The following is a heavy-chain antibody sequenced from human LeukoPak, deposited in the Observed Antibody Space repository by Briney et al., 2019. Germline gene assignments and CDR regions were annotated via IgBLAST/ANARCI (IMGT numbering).Heavy chain of an antibody. CDR2: ISAYNGNA. J-gene: IGHJ6*03. CDR1: GYTFISYG. D-gene: IGHD3-3*01. Sequence: ASVKVSCKASGYTFISYGISWVRQAPGQGLEWMGWISAYNGNANYAQKLQGRVTMTTDTSTSTAYMELRSLRSDDTAVYYCAREGLHYDFWSGETKNYYYYYMDVWGKGTTVTVSS. V-gene: IGHV1-18*01. CDR3: AREGLHYDFWSGETKNYYYYYMDV.